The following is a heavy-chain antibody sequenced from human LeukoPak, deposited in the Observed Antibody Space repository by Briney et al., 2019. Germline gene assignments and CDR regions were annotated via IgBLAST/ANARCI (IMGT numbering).Heavy chain of an antibody. CDR3: GRGSVGFGELNY. V-gene: IGHV3-30-3*01. J-gene: IGHJ4*02. D-gene: IGHD3-10*01. CDR1: GFAFSSYA. Sequence: PGRPLRLSCAASGFAFSSYAMHWVRQAPGKGLEWVAVISYDGSNKFYADSVKGRFTLSRDNSKNTLYLQMNSLRIEDTAVYYCGRGSVGFGELNYWGQGTLVTVSS. CDR2: ISYDGSNK.